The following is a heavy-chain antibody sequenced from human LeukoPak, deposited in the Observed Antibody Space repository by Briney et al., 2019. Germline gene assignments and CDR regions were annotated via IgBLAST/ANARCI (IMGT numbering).Heavy chain of an antibody. CDR2: IWYDGSNK. CDR3: ARDPTEQQLVLHYFDY. CDR1: GFTFSSYG. V-gene: IGHV3-33*01. Sequence: GRSLRLSCAASGFTFSSYGMPWVRQAPGKGLEWVAVIWYDGSNKYYADSVKGRFTISRDNSKNTLYLQMNSLRAEDTAVYYCARDPTEQQLVLHYFDYWGQGTLVTVSS. J-gene: IGHJ4*02. D-gene: IGHD6-13*01.